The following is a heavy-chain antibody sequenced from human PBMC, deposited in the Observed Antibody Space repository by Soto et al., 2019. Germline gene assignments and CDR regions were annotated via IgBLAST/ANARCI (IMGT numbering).Heavy chain of an antibody. CDR1: GYTFTSYY. CDR3: ARDILNYYDSSGYFDY. D-gene: IGHD3-22*01. J-gene: IGHJ4*02. V-gene: IGHV1-46*01. CDR2: INPSGGST. Sequence: GASVKVSCKASGYTFTSYYMHWVRQAPGQGLECMGIINPSGGSTTYAQKFQGRVTMTRDTSTSTVYMELSSLRSEDTAVYYCARDILNYYDSSGYFDYWGQGTLVTVSS.